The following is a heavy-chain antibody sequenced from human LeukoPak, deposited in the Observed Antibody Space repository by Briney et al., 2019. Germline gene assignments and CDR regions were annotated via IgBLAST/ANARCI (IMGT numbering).Heavy chain of an antibody. CDR2: ISWNSGSI. Sequence: GRSLRLSCAASGFTFDDYAMHWVRQAPGKGLEWVSGISWNSGSIGYADSVKGRFTISRDNAKNSLYLQMNSLRAEDTALYYCAKDIVRLEYYYYGMDVWGQGTTVTVSS. D-gene: IGHD3-22*01. V-gene: IGHV3-9*01. J-gene: IGHJ6*02. CDR3: AKDIVRLEYYYYGMDV. CDR1: GFTFDDYA.